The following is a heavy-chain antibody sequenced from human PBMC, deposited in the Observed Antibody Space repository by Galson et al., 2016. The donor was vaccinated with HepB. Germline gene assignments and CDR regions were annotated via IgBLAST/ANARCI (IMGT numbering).Heavy chain of an antibody. Sequence: SVKVSCKASGYTFTGYHMHWVRQAPGQGLEWMGWINPNTGGTNYAEKFQGRVTMTRDTSISTAYMELSRLRSDDTAVYYCARVLRFFPMDGWGKGTTVTVSS. CDR3: ARVLRFFPMDG. CDR1: GYTFTGYH. CDR2: INPNTGGT. J-gene: IGHJ6*04. D-gene: IGHD3-3*01. V-gene: IGHV1-2*02.